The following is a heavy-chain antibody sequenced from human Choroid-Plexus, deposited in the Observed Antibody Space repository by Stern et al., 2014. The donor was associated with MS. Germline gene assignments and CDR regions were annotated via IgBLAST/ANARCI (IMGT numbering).Heavy chain of an antibody. V-gene: IGHV3-30*18. CDR3: AKDRQWSTYFFDY. CDR1: GFTFSNFG. J-gene: IGHJ4*02. D-gene: IGHD2-15*01. CDR2: ISYDGSDK. Sequence: VQLVESGGGVAQPGRPLILSCAASGFTFSNFGMHWVRQAPGKGLEWVALISYDGSDKYYADSVKGRFTIFRDNSKNTLYMHMNSLRAEDTAVYYCAKDRQWSTYFFDYWGKGSLVTVS.